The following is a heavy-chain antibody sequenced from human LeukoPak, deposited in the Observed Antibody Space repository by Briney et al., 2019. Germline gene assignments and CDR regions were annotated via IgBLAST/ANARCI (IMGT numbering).Heavy chain of an antibody. Sequence: GGSLRLSCAASGFTFSGSAMHWVRQASGKGLEWVGRIRSKANSYATAYVASVKGRFTISRDDSKNTAYLQMNSLKTEDTAVYYCTRSLPIVGAPYYFDYWGQGTLVTVSS. J-gene: IGHJ4*02. CDR1: GFTFSGSA. CDR3: TRSLPIVGAPYYFDY. D-gene: IGHD1-26*01. V-gene: IGHV3-73*01. CDR2: IRSKANSYAT.